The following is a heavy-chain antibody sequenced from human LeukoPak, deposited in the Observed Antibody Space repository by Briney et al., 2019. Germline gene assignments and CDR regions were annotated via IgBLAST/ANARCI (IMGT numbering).Heavy chain of an antibody. J-gene: IGHJ1*01. CDR3: ARYLDYGGNSRVFQH. V-gene: IGHV4-59*12. CDR1: GGSISSYY. D-gene: IGHD4-23*01. CDR2: IYYSGST. Sequence: SETLSLTCTVSGGSISSYYWSWIRQPPGKGLEYIGYIYYSGSTNYNPSLKSRVTISIDTSKNQFSLKLSSVTAADTAVYYCARYLDYGGNSRVFQHWGQGTLVTVSS.